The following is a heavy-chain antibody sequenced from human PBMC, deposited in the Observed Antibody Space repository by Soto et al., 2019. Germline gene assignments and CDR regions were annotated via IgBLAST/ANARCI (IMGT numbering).Heavy chain of an antibody. CDR3: VKDRYVDY. J-gene: IGHJ4*02. V-gene: IGHV3-64D*06. CDR2: ISSNGGST. CDR1: GLTFSTYA. Sequence: GSLRLCCSVFGLTFSTYAMLWVRQAPGKGLQYVSSISSNGGSTYYADSVKGRFTISRDNYKNTLYLQMSSLRVEDTAVYYCVKDRYVDYWGQGTLATVSS.